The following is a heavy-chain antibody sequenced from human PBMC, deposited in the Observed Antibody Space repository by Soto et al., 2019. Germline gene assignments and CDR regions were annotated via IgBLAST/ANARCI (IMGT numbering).Heavy chain of an antibody. Sequence: EVQLVESGGGLVQTGGSLKLSCAASGFTFSGSAMHWVRQASGKGLEWVGRIRSKANSYATAYAASVKGRFTISRDDSKNTAYLQMNSLKTEDTAVYYCTRLDGRDGSVYWGQGTLVTVSS. CDR2: IRSKANSYAT. CDR1: GFTFSGSA. CDR3: TRLDGRDGSVY. D-gene: IGHD5-12*01. J-gene: IGHJ4*02. V-gene: IGHV3-73*02.